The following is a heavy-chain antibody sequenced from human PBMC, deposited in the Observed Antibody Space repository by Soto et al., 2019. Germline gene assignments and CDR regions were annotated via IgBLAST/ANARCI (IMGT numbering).Heavy chain of an antibody. D-gene: IGHD3-10*01. CDR3: ARNYGSGSPFDY. J-gene: IGHJ4*02. V-gene: IGHV4-31*03. CDR1: GGSISSGGYY. CDR2: IYYSGSA. Sequence: SETLSLTCTVSGGSISSGGYYWSWIRQHPGKGLEWIGYIYYSGSAYYNPSLKSRVTISVDTSKNQFSLKLSSVTAADTAVYYCARNYGSGSPFDYWGQGTLVTVSS.